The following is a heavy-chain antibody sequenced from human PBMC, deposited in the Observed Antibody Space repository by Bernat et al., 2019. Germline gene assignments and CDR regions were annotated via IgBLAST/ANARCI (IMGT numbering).Heavy chain of an antibody. V-gene: IGHV4-39*01. CDR1: GGSISSSSYY. CDR3: ARHREQWLVRPLSFDY. D-gene: IGHD6-19*01. Sequence: QLQLQESGPGLVKPSETLSLTCTVSGGSISSSSYYWGWIRQPPGKGLEWIGSIYYSGSTYYNPSLKSRVTISVDTSQNQFSLKLSSVTAADTAVYYGARHREQWLVRPLSFDYWGQGTLVTVSS. J-gene: IGHJ4*02. CDR2: IYYSGST.